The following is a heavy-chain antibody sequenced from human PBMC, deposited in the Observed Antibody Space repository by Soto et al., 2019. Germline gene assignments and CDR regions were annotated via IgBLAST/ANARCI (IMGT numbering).Heavy chain of an antibody. V-gene: IGHV3-23*01. CDR2: IGGTGSDT. D-gene: IGHD1-20*01. CDR1: RFTFRDFA. Sequence: DVQLSESGGGLVQPGGSLTLSCAASRFTFRDFAMSWVRQAPGQGLAWVSSIGGTGSDTYYADSVKGRFTITRDNTKNTLYLNIDSLRDEHTAVYDCAKDAVPYNGTWYWFDSWGQGTLVTVSS. CDR3: AKDAVPYNGTWYWFDS. J-gene: IGHJ5*01.